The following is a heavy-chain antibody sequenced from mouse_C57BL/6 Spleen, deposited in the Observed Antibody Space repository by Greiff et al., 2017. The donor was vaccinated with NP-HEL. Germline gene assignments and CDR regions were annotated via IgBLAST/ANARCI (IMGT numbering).Heavy chain of an antibody. V-gene: IGHV2-9-1*01. CDR1: GFSLTSYA. Sequence: VQLVESGPGLVAPSQSLSITCTVSGFSLTSYAISWVRQPPGKGLEWLGVIWTGGGTNYNSALKSRLSISKDNSKSQVFLKMNSLQTDDTARYYCARRRVDGYYDYFDYWGQGTTLTVSS. J-gene: IGHJ2*01. D-gene: IGHD2-3*01. CDR2: IWTGGGT. CDR3: ARRRVDGYYDYFDY.